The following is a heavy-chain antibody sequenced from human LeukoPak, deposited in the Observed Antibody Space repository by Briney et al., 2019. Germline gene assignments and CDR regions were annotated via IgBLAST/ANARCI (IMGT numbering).Heavy chain of an antibody. CDR1: GFTFSSYG. Sequence: GGSLRLSCAASGFTFSSYGMHWVRQAPGKGLEWVAVIWYDGSNKYYADSVKGRFTISRDNSKNTPYLQMNSLRAEDTAVYYCAKGSHSSGYYVFDYWGQGTLVTVSS. D-gene: IGHD3-22*01. CDR3: AKGSHSSGYYVFDY. J-gene: IGHJ4*02. V-gene: IGHV3-33*06. CDR2: IWYDGSNK.